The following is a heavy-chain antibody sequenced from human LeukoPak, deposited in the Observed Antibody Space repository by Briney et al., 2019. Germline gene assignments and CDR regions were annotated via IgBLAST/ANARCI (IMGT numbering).Heavy chain of an antibody. Sequence: GSSVKVSCKASGGTFSSYAISWVRQAPGQGLEWMGGIIPTFGTANYAQKFQGRVTITADKSTSTAYMELSSLRSEDTAVYYCASNPYDSSGYYDYWGQGTLVTVSS. CDR1: GGTFSSYA. CDR3: ASNPYDSSGYYDY. CDR2: IIPTFGTA. V-gene: IGHV1-69*06. J-gene: IGHJ4*02. D-gene: IGHD3-22*01.